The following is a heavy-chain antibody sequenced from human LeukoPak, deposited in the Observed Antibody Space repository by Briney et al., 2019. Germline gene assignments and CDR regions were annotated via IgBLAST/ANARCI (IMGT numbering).Heavy chain of an antibody. Sequence: GGSLRLSCAASGFTFSSYSMNWVRHAPEKGLEWVSSLISSSSYIYYADSVKGRFTISRDNAKNSLYLQMNSLRAEDTAVYYCARDRLDLYYDFWSGYYTDYWGQGTLVTVSS. V-gene: IGHV3-21*01. CDR2: LISSSSYI. J-gene: IGHJ4*02. CDR1: GFTFSSYS. CDR3: ARDRLDLYYDFWSGYYTDY. D-gene: IGHD3-3*01.